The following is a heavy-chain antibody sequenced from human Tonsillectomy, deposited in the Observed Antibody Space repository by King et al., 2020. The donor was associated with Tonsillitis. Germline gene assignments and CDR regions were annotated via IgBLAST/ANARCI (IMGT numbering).Heavy chain of an antibody. J-gene: IGHJ4*02. CDR2: IYYSGST. V-gene: IGHV4-39*01. Sequence: QLQESGPGLVKPSETLSLTCTVSGGSISSSSYYWGWIRQPPGKGLEWIGSIYYSGSTYYNPSLKSRVTISVDTSKNQFSLKLSSVTAADTAVYYCARREQWPNYYFDYWGPGTLVTVSS. CDR3: ARREQWPNYYFDY. CDR1: GGSISSSSYY. D-gene: IGHD6-19*01.